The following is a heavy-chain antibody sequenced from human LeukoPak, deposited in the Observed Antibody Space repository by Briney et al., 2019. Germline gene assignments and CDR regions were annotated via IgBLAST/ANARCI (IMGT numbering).Heavy chain of an antibody. Sequence: GESLKISCKGSGYSFTTCWIGWVRQMPGKGLEWMGIIYPGDSDTRYSPSFQGQVTISADKSVSTAYLQWSSLKASDTAMYYCARQRDYGDYDSWGQGTLVTVSS. D-gene: IGHD4-17*01. V-gene: IGHV5-51*01. CDR2: IYPGDSDT. CDR3: ARQRDYGDYDS. CDR1: GYSFTTCW. J-gene: IGHJ5*01.